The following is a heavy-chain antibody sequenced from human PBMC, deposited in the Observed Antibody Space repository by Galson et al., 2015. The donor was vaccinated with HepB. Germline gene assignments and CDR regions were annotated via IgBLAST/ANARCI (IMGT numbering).Heavy chain of an antibody. Sequence: SVKVSCKASGYTFTDHYIHWVRQAPGQELQWMRRISPNSGGTNYPQKFQGRVTMTSDTSISTAYMELNRLNSVDTAVYYCARGSSDWFRFDPWGQGSLVTVSS. CDR3: ARGSSDWFRFDP. D-gene: IGHD6-25*01. CDR2: ISPNSGGT. J-gene: IGHJ5*02. CDR1: GYTFTDHY. V-gene: IGHV1-2*06.